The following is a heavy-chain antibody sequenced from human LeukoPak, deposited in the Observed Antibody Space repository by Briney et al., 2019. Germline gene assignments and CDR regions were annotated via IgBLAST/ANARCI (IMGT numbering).Heavy chain of an antibody. CDR1: GFTFGSYA. CDR2: ISGSGGST. Sequence: GGSLRLSCAASGFTFGSYAVSRVRQAPGKGLEWVSDISGSGGSTYYADSVKGRFTISRDTSKKTLYLQMNSLRAEDTAVYYCAQRGGYSAYDPFDYWGRGTLVTVSS. J-gene: IGHJ4*02. D-gene: IGHD5-12*01. CDR3: AQRGGYSAYDPFDY. V-gene: IGHV3-23*01.